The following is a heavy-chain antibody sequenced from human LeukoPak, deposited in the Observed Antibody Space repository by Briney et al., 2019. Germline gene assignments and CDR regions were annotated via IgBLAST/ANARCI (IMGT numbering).Heavy chain of an antibody. V-gene: IGHV4-59*01. D-gene: IGHD3-22*01. Sequence: SETLSLTCNVFGDSINTYYWSWIRQSPGKGLEWIGYIFYSGTTTYSPSLQSRVTISIDTSRNQFSLKLSSVTAADTAVYYCARDSTNYYDSTTPNDAFDLWGQGTLVTVSS. J-gene: IGHJ3*01. CDR2: IFYSGTT. CDR3: ARDSTNYYDSTTPNDAFDL. CDR1: GDSINTYY.